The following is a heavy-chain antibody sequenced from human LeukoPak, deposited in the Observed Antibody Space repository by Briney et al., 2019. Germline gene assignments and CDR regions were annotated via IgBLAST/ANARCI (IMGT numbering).Heavy chain of an antibody. CDR1: GGTFSSYA. V-gene: IGHV1-69*13. Sequence: ASVKVSCKASGGTFSSYAISWVRQAPGQGLEWMGGIIPIFGTANYAQKFQGRVTITADESTSTAYMELSSLRSEDTAVYYCATGLLLVMGPFDYWGQGTLVTVSS. D-gene: IGHD3-16*01. J-gene: IGHJ4*02. CDR2: IIPIFGTA. CDR3: ATGLLLVMGPFDY.